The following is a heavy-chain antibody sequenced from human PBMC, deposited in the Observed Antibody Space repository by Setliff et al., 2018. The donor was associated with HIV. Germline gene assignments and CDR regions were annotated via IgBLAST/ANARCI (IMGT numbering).Heavy chain of an antibody. J-gene: IGHJ6*03. CDR3: TRHVDSGTYMDV. Sequence: GGSLRLSCAVSGFSLGDFGISWVRQAPGKGLEWVGFIRHQAHCETTEYAASVKDRFFISRDDSKGGAYLQMNSLKTEDTAVYYCTRHVDSGTYMDVWGRGTTVTVSS. D-gene: IGHD5-18*01. CDR2: IRHQAHCETT. CDR1: GFSLGDFG. V-gene: IGHV3-49*04.